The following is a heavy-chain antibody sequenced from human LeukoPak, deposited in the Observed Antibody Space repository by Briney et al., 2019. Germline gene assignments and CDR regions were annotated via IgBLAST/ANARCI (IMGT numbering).Heavy chain of an antibody. CDR2: IYYSGST. Sequence: SEALSLTCTVSGGSISSYYWSWIRQPPGKGLEWIGYIYYSGSTNYNPSLKSRVTISVDTSKNQFSLKLSSVTAADTAVYYCAGGLAAAGFDYWGQGTLGTVSS. D-gene: IGHD6-13*01. CDR3: AGGLAAAGFDY. CDR1: GGSISSYY. V-gene: IGHV4-59*01. J-gene: IGHJ4*02.